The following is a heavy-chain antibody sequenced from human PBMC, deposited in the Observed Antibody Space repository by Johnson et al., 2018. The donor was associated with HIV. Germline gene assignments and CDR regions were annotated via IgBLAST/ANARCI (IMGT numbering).Heavy chain of an antibody. D-gene: IGHD6-13*01. J-gene: IGHJ3*02. CDR1: GFTVSSNY. V-gene: IGHV3-53*01. CDR3: ARVSYNSRRRAVDAFDI. Sequence: VQLVESGGGLIQPGGSLRLSCAASGFTVSSNYMSWVRQAPGKGLEWVSVIYSGGSTYYADSVKGRFTISRDNSENTLFLQMNSLRAEDTAVYYCARVSYNSRRRAVDAFDIWGQGTMVTVSS. CDR2: IYSGGST.